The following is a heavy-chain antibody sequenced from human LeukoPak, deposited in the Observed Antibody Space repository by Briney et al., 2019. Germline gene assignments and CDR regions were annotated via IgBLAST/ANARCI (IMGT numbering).Heavy chain of an antibody. CDR1: GXXVSXNY. J-gene: IGHJ4*02. CDR3: ARGPWDC. CDR2: IYNXGST. V-gene: IGHV3-53*05. Sequence: TGGSLRLSCAAXGXXVSXNYXXXVXXXPXXXXEWVSVIYNXGSTFYADSVKGRFTISRDNAKNTVYLQMNSLRVEDTAVYYCARGPWDCWGQGTLVTVSS.